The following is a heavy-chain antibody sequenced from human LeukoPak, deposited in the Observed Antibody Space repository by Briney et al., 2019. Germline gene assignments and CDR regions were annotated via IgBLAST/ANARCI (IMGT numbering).Heavy chain of an antibody. CDR2: IRSKANSYAT. Sequence: GGSLKLSCAASGFTFSGSAMHWVRQASGKGLGWVGRIRSKANSYATAYAASVKGRFTISRDDSKNTAYLQMNSLKTEDTAVYYCTRSDLDYWGQGTLVTVSS. V-gene: IGHV3-73*01. CDR3: TRSDLDY. CDR1: GFTFSGSA. J-gene: IGHJ4*02.